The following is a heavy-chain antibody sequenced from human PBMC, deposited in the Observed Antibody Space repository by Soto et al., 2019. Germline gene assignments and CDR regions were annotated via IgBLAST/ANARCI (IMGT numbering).Heavy chain of an antibody. CDR3: SGEGIPFSAVIVFYGMDL. D-gene: IGHD3-16*01. CDR1: GYSFTRHD. CDR2: INPSSGNT. Sequence: QVQLVQSGAEVKKPGASVKVSCKASGYSFTRHDINWVRQAPGQGLEWMGWINPSSGNTGYAQRFLGRVTMTTDTSTSTDYMELSGLKSEDTAIYYCSGEGIPFSAVIVFYGMDLWGQGTTVTAPS. J-gene: IGHJ6*02. V-gene: IGHV1-8*01.